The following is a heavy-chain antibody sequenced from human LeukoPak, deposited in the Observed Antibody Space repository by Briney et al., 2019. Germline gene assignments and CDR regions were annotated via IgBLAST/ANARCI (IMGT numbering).Heavy chain of an antibody. Sequence: SETLSLTRTVSGGSISSYYWSWIRQPPGKGLEWIGYIYYSGSTNYNPSLKSRVTISVDTSKNQFSLKLSSVTAADTAVYYCARGPLGIAARPGGGDYWGQGTLVTVSS. CDR2: IYYSGST. J-gene: IGHJ4*02. CDR1: GGSISSYY. CDR3: ARGPLGIAARPGGGDY. V-gene: IGHV4-59*01. D-gene: IGHD6-6*01.